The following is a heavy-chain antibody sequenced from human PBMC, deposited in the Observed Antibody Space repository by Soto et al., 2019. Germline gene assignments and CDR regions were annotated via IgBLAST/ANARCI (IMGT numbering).Heavy chain of an antibody. D-gene: IGHD2-8*02. V-gene: IGHV1-8*01. Sequence: QVQLVQSGAEVKKPGASVRVSCKASGYSFTSFDINWVRQASGQGLEWVGWMNPNTGDTVFVQNFQGRASMTRNTSLSTAFMEVSGLKVEDTAVYYCARVRGGATGGRLDYWGQGTPVIVSS. CDR2: MNPNTGDT. CDR1: GYSFTSFD. CDR3: ARVRGGATGGRLDY. J-gene: IGHJ4*02.